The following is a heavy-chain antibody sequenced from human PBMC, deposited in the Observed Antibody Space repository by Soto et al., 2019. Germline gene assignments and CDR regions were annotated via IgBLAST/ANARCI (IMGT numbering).Heavy chain of an antibody. CDR3: ARDQWYSGIYPREFDY. D-gene: IGHD1-26*01. Sequence: SLRLSCAASGFTLSRYAMHWVRQAPGKGLEWVTFISFDGSNQYYADSVKGRFTISRDNSKNTLYLQMNSLRTEDTAVYYCARDQWYSGIYPREFDYWGQGILVTVSS. J-gene: IGHJ4*02. V-gene: IGHV3-30-3*01. CDR1: GFTLSRYA. CDR2: ISFDGSNQ.